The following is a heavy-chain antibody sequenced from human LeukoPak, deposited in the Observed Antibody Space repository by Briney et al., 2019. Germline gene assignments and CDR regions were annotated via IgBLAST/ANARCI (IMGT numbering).Heavy chain of an antibody. D-gene: IGHD4-17*01. V-gene: IGHV4-38-2*02. Sequence: SETLSLTCTVSGYSISSGYYWGWIRQPPGRGLEWIGSIYHSGSTFDNPSLKSRVTISVDTSKNQFSLKLSSVTAADTAVYYCAREATVTTWGYWGQGTLVTVSS. CDR3: AREATVTTWGY. CDR2: IYHSGST. CDR1: GYSISSGYY. J-gene: IGHJ4*02.